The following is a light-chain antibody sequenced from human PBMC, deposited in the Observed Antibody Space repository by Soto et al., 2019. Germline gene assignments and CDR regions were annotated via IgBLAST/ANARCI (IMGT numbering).Light chain of an antibody. Sequence: LTKPASVSGSPGQAITISCNGTSSDVGSYNLVSWYQQHPGKAPKLMIYEVSKRPSGVSNRFSGSKSGNTASLTISGLQAEDEADYYCCSYAGSKVFGTGTKVTVL. CDR3: CSYAGSKV. V-gene: IGLV2-23*02. J-gene: IGLJ1*01. CDR1: SSDVGSYNL. CDR2: EVS.